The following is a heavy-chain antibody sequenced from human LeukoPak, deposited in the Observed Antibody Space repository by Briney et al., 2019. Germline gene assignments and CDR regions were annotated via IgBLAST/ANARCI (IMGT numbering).Heavy chain of an antibody. CDR3: ARVAEYSSSSYYFYY. CDR2: INPNSGGT. V-gene: IGHV1-2*02. J-gene: IGHJ4*02. CDR1: GYTFTGYY. D-gene: IGHD6-6*01. Sequence: ASVTVSCTASGYTFTGYYMHWVRQAPGQGLEWMGWINPNSGGTNYAQKFQGRVTMTRDTSISTAYMELSRLRSDDTAVYYCARVAEYSSSSYYFYYWGQGTLVTASS.